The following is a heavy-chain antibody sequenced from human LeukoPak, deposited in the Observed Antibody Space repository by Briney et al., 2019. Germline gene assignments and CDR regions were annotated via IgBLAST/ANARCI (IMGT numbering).Heavy chain of an antibody. CDR1: GYTFTGYY. CDR2: INPNSGDT. V-gene: IGHV1-2*02. D-gene: IGHD2-2*01. CDR3: ARDSGYCSSTGCYYFDY. Sequence: ASVKVSCKASGYTFTGYYMHWVRQAPGQGLEWMGWINPNSGDTNYAQRFQGRVTMTRDTSISTAYMDLSMLRSDDTAVYYCARDSGYCSSTGCYYFDYWGQGTPVTVSS. J-gene: IGHJ4*02.